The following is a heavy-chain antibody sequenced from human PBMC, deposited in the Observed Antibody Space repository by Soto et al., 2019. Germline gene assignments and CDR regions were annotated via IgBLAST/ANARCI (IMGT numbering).Heavy chain of an antibody. Sequence: EVQLVESGGGLVQPGGSLRLSCAASGFTVSSNYMSWVRQAPGKWLEWVSVIYSGGSTYYADSVKGRFTISRDNSKNTLYLQMKSLIAEETAVYYCGRECITMIVVVMIGVMAWSWLYYYYGMDVWGQGTTVTVSS. D-gene: IGHD3-22*01. CDR3: GRECITMIVVVMIGVMAWSWLYYYYGMDV. V-gene: IGHV3-66*01. CDR2: IYSGGST. J-gene: IGHJ6*02. CDR1: GFTVSSNY.